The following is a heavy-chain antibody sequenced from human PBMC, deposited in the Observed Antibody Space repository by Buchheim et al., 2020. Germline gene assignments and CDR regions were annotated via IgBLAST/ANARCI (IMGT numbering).Heavy chain of an antibody. CDR3: AKEGYDFWSGYYIDYYYGMDV. CDR1: GFTFSSYA. Sequence: EVQLLESGGGLVQPGGSLRLSCAASGFTFSSYAMSWVRQAPGKGLEWVSAISGSGGSTYYADSVKGRFTISRDNSKNPLYLQMNSLRAEDTAVYYCAKEGYDFWSGYYIDYYYGMDVWGQGTT. CDR2: ISGSGGST. V-gene: IGHV3-23*01. D-gene: IGHD3-3*01. J-gene: IGHJ6*02.